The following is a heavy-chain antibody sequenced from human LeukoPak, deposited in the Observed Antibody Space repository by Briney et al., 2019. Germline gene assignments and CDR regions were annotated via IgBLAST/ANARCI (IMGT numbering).Heavy chain of an antibody. CDR3: ARAGVRKYYFDY. Sequence: SETLSLTCTVSGGSISSYYWSWIRQPPGKGLEWIGYIYYSGSTNYNPSPKSRVTISVDTSKNQFSLKLSSVTAADTAVYYCARAGVRKYYFDYWGQGTLVTVSS. CDR1: GGSISSYY. D-gene: IGHD1-1*01. V-gene: IGHV4-59*01. CDR2: IYYSGST. J-gene: IGHJ4*02.